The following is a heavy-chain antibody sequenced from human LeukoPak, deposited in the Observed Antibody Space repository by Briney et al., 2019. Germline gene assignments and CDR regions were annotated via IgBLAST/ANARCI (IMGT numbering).Heavy chain of an antibody. CDR2: IRYDGSNK. J-gene: IGHJ4*02. V-gene: IGHV3-30*02. Sequence: GSLRLSCAASGFTFSSYGMHWVRQAPGKGLEWVAFIRYDGSNKYYADSVKGRFTISRDDSKNTLYLQMNSLRAEDTAVYYCAKDLRTAMVTCFDYWGQGTLVTVSS. D-gene: IGHD5-18*01. CDR3: AKDLRTAMVTCFDY. CDR1: GFTFSSYG.